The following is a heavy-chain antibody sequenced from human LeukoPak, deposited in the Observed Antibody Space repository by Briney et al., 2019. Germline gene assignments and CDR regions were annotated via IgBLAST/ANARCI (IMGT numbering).Heavy chain of an antibody. CDR1: GVTFSYQW. CDR3: VRGATFWRGVDY. J-gene: IGHJ4*02. CDR2: ISPDGSCT. V-gene: IGHV3-74*01. D-gene: IGHD3-3*01. Sequence: GGSLRLSCSVSGVTFSYQWMHWVRQSPRKGLVWVSRISPDGSCTAYADYVKGRFTNSRDNARNTLYLEMSSLRDEDSAVYFCVRGATFWRGVDYWGQGTLVTVSS.